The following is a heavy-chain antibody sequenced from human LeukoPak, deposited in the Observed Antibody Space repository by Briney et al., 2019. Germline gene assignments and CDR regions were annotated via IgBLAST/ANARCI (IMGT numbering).Heavy chain of an antibody. Sequence: ASVKVSCKASGYTFTGYYMHWVRQAPGQGLEWMGRINPNSGGTNYAQKFQGRVTMTRDTSISTAYMELSRLRSDDTAVYYCARSYGDYGNRYYYMDVWGKGTTVTVSS. CDR1: GYTFTGYY. CDR2: INPNSGGT. D-gene: IGHD4-17*01. J-gene: IGHJ6*03. V-gene: IGHV1-2*06. CDR3: ARSYGDYGNRYYYMDV.